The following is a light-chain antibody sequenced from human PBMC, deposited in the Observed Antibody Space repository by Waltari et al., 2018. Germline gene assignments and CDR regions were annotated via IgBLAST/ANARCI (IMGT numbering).Light chain of an antibody. CDR3: STWDSSLSAQV. J-gene: IGLJ2*01. CDR1: SNNIGTFA. CDR2: GDS. V-gene: IGLV1-36*01. Sequence: QSALTQEASVSGTVGQKVTLSCTGNSNNIGTFAVGWYQRISHGAPKPVRFGDSLPSGIPGRFSGSRSGTTASLTISGLQPEDEADYYCSTWDSSLSAQVFGGGTKLTVL.